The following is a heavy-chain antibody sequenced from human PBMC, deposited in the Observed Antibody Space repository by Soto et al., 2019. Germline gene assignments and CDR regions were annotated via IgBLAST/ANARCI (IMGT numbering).Heavy chain of an antibody. CDR2: ISGSGSTI. D-gene: IGHD2-2*01. CDR3: ASQPAVWLYNWFDP. J-gene: IGHJ5*02. Sequence: GSLRLSCAASGFPFSSFEMTWVRQSPGKGLEWISYISGSGSTIYYADSVKGRFTISRDNAKNSLYLQMNSLRAEDTSVYYCASQPAVWLYNWFDPGAREPWSPSPQ. V-gene: IGHV3-48*03. CDR1: GFPFSSFE.